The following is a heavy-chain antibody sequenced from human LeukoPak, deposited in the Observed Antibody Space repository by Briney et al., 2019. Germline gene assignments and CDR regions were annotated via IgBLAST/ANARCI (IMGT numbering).Heavy chain of an antibody. V-gene: IGHV3-30*04. D-gene: IGHD1-20*01. Sequence: GGSLTLSCAAPGFTFSISAMHWVRQAPGKGLEWVAVISFDGRNKYYADSVKGRFTVSRDNSKSTLFLQMSTLRAEDTAVYYCATLTGTTGSDDYWGQGTLVTVSS. J-gene: IGHJ4*02. CDR3: ATLTGTTGSDDY. CDR1: GFTFSISA. CDR2: ISFDGRNK.